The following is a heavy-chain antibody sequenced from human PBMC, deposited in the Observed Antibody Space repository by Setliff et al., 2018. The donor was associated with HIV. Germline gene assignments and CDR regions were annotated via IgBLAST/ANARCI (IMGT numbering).Heavy chain of an antibody. J-gene: IGHJ5*01. CDR2: ISSRGST. V-gene: IGHV4-31*03. CDR3: ARVGLYSSGWFDY. CDR1: GVSISSGGYY. Sequence: PSETLSLTCTVSGVSISSGGYYWNWIRQHPGKGLEWIGYISSRGSTYYNPSLKSRITMSVDTSQNQVSLKLSSVTAADTAVYYCARVGLYSSGWFDYWGQGTLVTVSS. D-gene: IGHD6-19*01.